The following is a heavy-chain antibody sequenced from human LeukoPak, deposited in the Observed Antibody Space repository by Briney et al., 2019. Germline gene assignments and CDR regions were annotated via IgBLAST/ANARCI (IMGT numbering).Heavy chain of an antibody. D-gene: IGHD6-13*01. Sequence: ASVKVSCKASGYTFISYGISWVRQAPGQGLERMGWISAYNGNTNYAQKLQGRVTMTTDTSTSTAYMELRSLRSDDTAVYYCARLYGYSSSWPRGDFDYWGQGTLVTVSS. CDR2: ISAYNGNT. CDR1: GYTFISYG. J-gene: IGHJ4*02. CDR3: ARLYGYSSSWPRGDFDY. V-gene: IGHV1-18*01.